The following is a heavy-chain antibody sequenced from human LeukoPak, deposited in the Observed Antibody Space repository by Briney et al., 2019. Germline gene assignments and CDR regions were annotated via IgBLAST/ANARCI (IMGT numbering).Heavy chain of an antibody. J-gene: IGHJ4*02. V-gene: IGHV4-34*01. CDR3: ARQWLVSPLFDY. D-gene: IGHD6-19*01. CDR1: GFTFSSY. CDR2: INHSGST. Sequence: GSLRLSCAASGFTFSSYWSWIRQPPGKGLEWIGEINHSGSTNYNPSLKSRVTISVDTSKNQLSLKLSSMTAADTAVYYCARQWLVSPLFDYWGQGTLVTVSS.